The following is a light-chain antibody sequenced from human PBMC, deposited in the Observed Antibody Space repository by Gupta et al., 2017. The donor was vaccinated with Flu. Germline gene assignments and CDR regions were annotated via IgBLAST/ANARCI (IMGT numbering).Light chain of an antibody. Sequence: EIQMTKSPSSLSASVGDRVTITCRASQSISSYLNWYQQKPGKAPKLLIYAASSLQSGVPSRFSGSGSGTDFTLTISSLQPEDFATYYCQQRNSTPFTFGGGTKVEIK. J-gene: IGKJ4*01. V-gene: IGKV1-39*01. CDR1: QSISSY. CDR3: QQRNSTPFT. CDR2: AAS.